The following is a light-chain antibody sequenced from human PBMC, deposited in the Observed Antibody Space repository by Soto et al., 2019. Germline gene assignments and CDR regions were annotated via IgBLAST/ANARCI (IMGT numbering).Light chain of an antibody. CDR1: SSDVGSYNL. J-gene: IGLJ2*01. Sequence: QSALTQPASVSRSPGQSITISCTGTSSDVGSYNLVSWYQQHPGKAPKLMIYEGSKRPSGVSNRFSASKSANTASLTISGLQAEDEADYYCCSYARSSTSYVVFGGGTKLTVL. CDR2: EGS. CDR3: CSYARSSTSYVV. V-gene: IGLV2-23*01.